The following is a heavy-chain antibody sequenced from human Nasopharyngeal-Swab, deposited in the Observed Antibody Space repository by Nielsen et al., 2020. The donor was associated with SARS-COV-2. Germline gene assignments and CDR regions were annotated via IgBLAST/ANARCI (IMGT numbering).Heavy chain of an antibody. CDR3: ARGKAGYCSSTSCYLYFDY. CDR2: ISSSSSYI. Sequence: GESLKISCAASGFTFSSYSMNWVRQAPGKGLEWDSSISSSSSYIYYADSVKGRLTISRDNAKNSLYLQMNSLRAEDTAVYYCARGKAGYCSSTSCYLYFDYWGQGTLVTVSS. CDR1: GFTFSSYS. J-gene: IGHJ4*02. V-gene: IGHV3-21*01. D-gene: IGHD2-2*01.